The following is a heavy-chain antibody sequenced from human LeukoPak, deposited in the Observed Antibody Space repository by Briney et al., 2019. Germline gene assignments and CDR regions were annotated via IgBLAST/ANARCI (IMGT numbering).Heavy chain of an antibody. CDR2: ISYDGSNK. CDR1: GFTFSNYV. V-gene: IGHV3-30-3*01. CDR3: AREDSSGYYYGY. D-gene: IGHD3-22*01. J-gene: IGHJ4*02. Sequence: GRSLRLSCAASGFTFSNYVMYWVRQAPGKGLEWVAVISYDGSNKYYADSVKGRFTISRDNSKNTLYLQMNSLRAEDTAVYYCAREDSSGYYYGYWGQGTLVTVSS.